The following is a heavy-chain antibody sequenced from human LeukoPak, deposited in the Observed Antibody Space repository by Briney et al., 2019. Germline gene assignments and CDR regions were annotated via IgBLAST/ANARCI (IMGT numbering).Heavy chain of an antibody. D-gene: IGHD4-17*01. J-gene: IGHJ3*02. CDR1: GGSISSYY. Sequence: SETLSLTCTVSGGSISSYYWSWIRQPPGKGLEWIGYIYYSGSTNYNPSLKSRVTISVDTSKNQFSLKLSSVTAADTAVYYCARDKDYGDYVGAFDIWGQGTMVTVSS. V-gene: IGHV4-59*01. CDR2: IYYSGST. CDR3: ARDKDYGDYVGAFDI.